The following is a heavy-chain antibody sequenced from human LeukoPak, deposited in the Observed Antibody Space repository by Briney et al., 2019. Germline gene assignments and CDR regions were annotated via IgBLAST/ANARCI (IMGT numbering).Heavy chain of an antibody. D-gene: IGHD3-10*01. V-gene: IGHV3-7*01. CDR2: LQHIGGET. Sequence: PGGPLRLPCAGSGFTFSNSWIGWVRQAPGKGLEGVANLQHIGGETYYVDSVKGRFTISRDNAKNSVYLQMNSLGADDTAVYYCATYRILNAREFRYWGQGTLVTVTS. CDR3: ATYRILNAREFRY. CDR1: GFTFSNSW. J-gene: IGHJ1*01.